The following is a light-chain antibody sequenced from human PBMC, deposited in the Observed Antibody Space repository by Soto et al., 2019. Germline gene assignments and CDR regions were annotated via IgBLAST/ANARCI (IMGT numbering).Light chain of an antibody. J-gene: IGLJ3*02. CDR3: CSYAGSYTFGV. CDR1: SSDVGGYNY. CDR2: DVS. Sequence: QSALTQPRSGSGSPGQSVTISCTGTSSDVGGYNYVSWYQQHPGRPPKLMIYDVSKRPSGVPDRFSGSKSGNTASLTISGLQAEDEADYYCCSYAGSYTFGVFGGGTKLTVL. V-gene: IGLV2-11*01.